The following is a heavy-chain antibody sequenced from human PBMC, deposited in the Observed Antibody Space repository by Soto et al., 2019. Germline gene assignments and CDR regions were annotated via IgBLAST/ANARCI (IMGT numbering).Heavy chain of an antibody. V-gene: IGHV4-59*08. CDR1: GGSISSYY. J-gene: IGHJ4*02. CDR3: ARHKDDDILTGYSTFDY. D-gene: IGHD3-9*01. Sequence: SETLSLTCTVSGGSISSYYWSWIRQPPWKGLEWIGYIYYSGSTNYNPSLKSRVTISVDTSKNQFSLKLSSVTAADTAVYYCARHKDDDILTGYSTFDYWGQGTLVTVSS. CDR2: IYYSGST.